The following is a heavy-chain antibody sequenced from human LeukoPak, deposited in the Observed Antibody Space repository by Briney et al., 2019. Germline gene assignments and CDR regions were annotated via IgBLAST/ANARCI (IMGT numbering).Heavy chain of an antibody. Sequence: SETLSLTCTVSGGSISSYFWSWIRQPAGKGLEWIGRIYASGNTNYNPSLKSRLTMSIDTSKNQFSLRLSSVTAADTAVYYCAREDPLVAARGLDYGGQGTLVTVS. V-gene: IGHV4-4*07. CDR2: IYASGNT. CDR1: GGSISSYF. J-gene: IGHJ4*02. D-gene: IGHD2-15*01. CDR3: AREDPLVAARGLDY.